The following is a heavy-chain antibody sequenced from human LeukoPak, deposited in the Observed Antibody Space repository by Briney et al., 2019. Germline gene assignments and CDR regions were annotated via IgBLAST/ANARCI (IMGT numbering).Heavy chain of an antibody. CDR3: ARLHLGGNDY. D-gene: IGHD3-16*01. J-gene: IGHJ4*02. V-gene: IGHV4-59*08. CDR1: GGSISSYY. CDR2: ISYSGST. Sequence: SETLSLTCTVSGGSISSYYWSWIRQPPGKGLEWIGYISYSGSTNYNPSLKSRVTILVDTSKNQFSLKLISVTAADTAVYFCARLHLGGNDYWGQGTLVTVSS.